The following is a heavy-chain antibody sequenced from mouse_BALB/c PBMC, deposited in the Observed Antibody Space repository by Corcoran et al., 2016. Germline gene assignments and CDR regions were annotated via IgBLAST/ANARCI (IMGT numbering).Heavy chain of an antibody. D-gene: IGHD2-2*01. CDR2: ISPYNDDT. CDR1: GYTFTSYV. J-gene: IGHJ2*01. V-gene: IGHV1S136*01. Sequence: EVQLQQSGPELVKPGASLTMSCKASGYTFTSYVMHWVKQKPGQGLEWIGYISPYNDDTKSNEEFKVKATLTSDKSYSTAYMELTSLTSEDSAVYYCAREVPGGYPFDYWGQGTTLTVSS. CDR3: AREVPGGYPFDY.